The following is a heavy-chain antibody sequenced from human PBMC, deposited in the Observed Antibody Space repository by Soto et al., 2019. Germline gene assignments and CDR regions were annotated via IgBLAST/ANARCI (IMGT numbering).Heavy chain of an antibody. D-gene: IGHD3-22*01. CDR2: ISGSGGST. Sequence: SGGSLRLSCAASGFTFSSYAMSWVRQAPGKGLEWVSAISGSGGSTYYADSVKGRFTISRDNSKNTLYLQMNSLRAEDTAVYYCAKDETYYYDSSGYYRPYYFDYWGQGTLVTVSS. CDR1: GFTFSSYA. J-gene: IGHJ4*02. V-gene: IGHV3-23*01. CDR3: AKDETYYYDSSGYYRPYYFDY.